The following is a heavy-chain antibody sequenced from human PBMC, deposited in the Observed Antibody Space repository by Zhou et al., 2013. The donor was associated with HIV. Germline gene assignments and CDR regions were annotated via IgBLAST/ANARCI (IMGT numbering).Heavy chain of an antibody. Sequence: QVQLVQSGAEVKKPGSSVKVSCKASGGTFSSYAISWVRQAPRQGLEWMGGIIPMFGTANYAQKFQGRVTITTDESTSTAYMDLSSLRFEDTAVYYCARERRPYGGNSYHAFDIWGQGTMVTVSS. CDR1: GGTFSSYA. J-gene: IGHJ3*02. V-gene: IGHV1-69*05. CDR3: ARERRPYGGNSYHAFDI. CDR2: IIPMFGTA. D-gene: IGHD2-21*02.